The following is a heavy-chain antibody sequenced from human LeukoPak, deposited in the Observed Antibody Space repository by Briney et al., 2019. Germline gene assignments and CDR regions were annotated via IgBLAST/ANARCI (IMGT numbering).Heavy chain of an antibody. D-gene: IGHD2-2*01. CDR1: GYTFTSYG. Sequence: ASVKVSCKASGYTFTSYGISWVRQAPGQGLEWMGWISAYNGNTNYAQKLQGRVTMTTDTTTSTAYMELRSLRSDDTAVYYCARVVPAARSSGPPDYWGQGTLVTVSS. CDR2: ISAYNGNT. CDR3: ARVVPAARSSGPPDY. J-gene: IGHJ4*02. V-gene: IGHV1-18*04.